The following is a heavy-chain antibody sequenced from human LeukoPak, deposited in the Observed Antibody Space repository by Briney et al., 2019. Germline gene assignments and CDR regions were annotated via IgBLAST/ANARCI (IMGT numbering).Heavy chain of an antibody. CDR2: ISSSSSYI. Sequence: GGSLRLSCAASGFTFSSYSMNWVRQAPGKGLEWVSSISSSSSYIYYADSVKGRFTISRDNAKNSLSLQLNSLRVEDTAVYYCARGHYDVLAASYKWTPDYWGQGTLVTVSS. D-gene: IGHD3-9*01. V-gene: IGHV3-21*01. CDR1: GFTFSSYS. CDR3: ARGHYDVLAASYKWTPDY. J-gene: IGHJ4*02.